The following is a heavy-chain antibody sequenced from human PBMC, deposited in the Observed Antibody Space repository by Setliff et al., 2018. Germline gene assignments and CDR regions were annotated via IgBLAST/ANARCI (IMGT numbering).Heavy chain of an antibody. J-gene: IGHJ6*02. CDR3: ARDSVTLGQLERRGGWHYYGMDV. Sequence: ASVKVSYKASGGTFSGYAFSWVRQAPGQGLEWIGGITPIFETAHYAEKFRDRVTITADKSTTTVHMELSSLTSEDTAVYFCARDSVTLGQLERRGGWHYYGMDVWGQGTTVTVSS. D-gene: IGHD1-1*01. CDR1: GGTFSGYA. V-gene: IGHV1-69*06. CDR2: ITPIFETA.